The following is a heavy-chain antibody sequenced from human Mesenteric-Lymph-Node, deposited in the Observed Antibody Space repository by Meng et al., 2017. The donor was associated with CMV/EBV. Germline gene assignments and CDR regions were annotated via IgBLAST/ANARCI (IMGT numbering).Heavy chain of an antibody. CDR3: ARDRVRQLRFYGMDV. J-gene: IGHJ6*02. CDR2: ISSSSSYI. CDR1: GFTFSSYS. V-gene: IGHV3-21*01. Sequence: GGSLRLSCAASGFTFSSYSMNWVRQAPGKGLEWVSSISSSSSYIYYADSVKGRFTISRDNAKNSLYLQMNSLRAEDTAVYYCARDRVRQLRFYGMDVWGQGTMVTVSS. D-gene: IGHD3-3*01.